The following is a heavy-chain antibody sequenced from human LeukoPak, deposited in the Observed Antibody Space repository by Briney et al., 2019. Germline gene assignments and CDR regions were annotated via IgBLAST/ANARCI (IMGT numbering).Heavy chain of an antibody. J-gene: IGHJ4*02. CDR3: ARDRSRYYFDY. CDR2: IYYSGST. V-gene: IGHV4-61*01. Sequence: NPSGTLSLTCAVSGGPISSSNWWSWIRQPPGKGLEWIGYIYYSGSTNYNPSLKSRVTISVDTSKNQFSLKLSSVTAADTAVYYCARDRSRYYFDYWGQGTLVTVSS. CDR1: GGPISSSNW.